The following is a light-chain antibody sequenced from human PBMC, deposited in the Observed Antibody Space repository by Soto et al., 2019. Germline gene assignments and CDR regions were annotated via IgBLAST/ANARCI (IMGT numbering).Light chain of an antibody. CDR3: QQYISYRA. Sequence: DIPMTHSPSTLSASVGDTVTITCRASQSIDTWLAWHQQKPGRAPKLLISKASILESGVPSRFSGSGSGTDFTLTINGLQPDDFAIYYCQQYISYRAFGQGTKGDIK. J-gene: IGKJ1*01. V-gene: IGKV1-5*03. CDR1: QSIDTW. CDR2: KAS.